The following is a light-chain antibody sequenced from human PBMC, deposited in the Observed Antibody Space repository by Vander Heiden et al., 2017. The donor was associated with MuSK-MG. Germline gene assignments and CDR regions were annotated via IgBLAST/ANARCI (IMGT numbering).Light chain of an antibody. CDR1: QSLLHSNGYNY. V-gene: IGKV2-28*01. Sequence: DIVMTQSPLSLPVTPGEPASISCRSSQSLLHSNGYNYLDWYLQKPGQSPQLLIYLGSNRASGVPDRFSGRGSGTDFTLKISRVEAEDVGVYYCMQALQTPRTFGGGTKVEIK. CDR3: MQALQTPRT. J-gene: IGKJ4*01. CDR2: LGS.